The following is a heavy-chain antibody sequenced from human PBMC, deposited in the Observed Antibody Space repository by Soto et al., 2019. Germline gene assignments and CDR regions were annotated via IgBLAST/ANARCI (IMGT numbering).Heavy chain of an antibody. V-gene: IGHV3-74*01. CDR3: AREEYSSSWGRYYYYYYGMDV. CDR2: INSDGSST. CDR1: GFTFSSYW. Sequence: PGGSLRLSCAASGFTFSSYWMHWVRQAPGKGLVWVSRINSDGSSTSYADSVKGRFTISRDNAKNTLYLQMNSLRAEDTAVYYCAREEYSSSWGRYYYYYYGMDVWGQGTTVTVSS. J-gene: IGHJ6*02. D-gene: IGHD6-13*01.